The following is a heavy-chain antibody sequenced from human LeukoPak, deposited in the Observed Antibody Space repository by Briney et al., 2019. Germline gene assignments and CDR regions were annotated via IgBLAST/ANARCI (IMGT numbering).Heavy chain of an antibody. V-gene: IGHV1-69*02. CDR2: IIPILGIA. J-gene: IGHJ4*02. Sequence: SVKVSCKASGSTFSSYTISWVRQAPGQGLEWMGRIIPILGIANYAQKFQGRVTITADKSTSTAYMELSSLRSEDTAVYYCAGHPGYSSGATDYWGQGTLVTVSS. CDR1: GSTFSSYT. D-gene: IGHD6-19*01. CDR3: AGHPGYSSGATDY.